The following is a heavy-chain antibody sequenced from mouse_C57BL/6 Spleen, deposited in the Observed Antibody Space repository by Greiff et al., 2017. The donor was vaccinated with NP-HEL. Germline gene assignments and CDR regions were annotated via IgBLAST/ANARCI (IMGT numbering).Heavy chain of an antibody. Sequence: EVQVVESGGGLVKPGGSLKLSCAASGFTFSDYGMHWVRQAPEKGLEWVAYISSGSSTIYYADTVKGRFTISRDNAKNTLFLQMTSLRSEDTAMYYCARTHYYGSSSYAMDYWGQGTSVTVSS. J-gene: IGHJ4*01. CDR3: ARTHYYGSSSYAMDY. CDR1: GFTFSDYG. V-gene: IGHV5-17*01. D-gene: IGHD1-1*01. CDR2: ISSGSSTI.